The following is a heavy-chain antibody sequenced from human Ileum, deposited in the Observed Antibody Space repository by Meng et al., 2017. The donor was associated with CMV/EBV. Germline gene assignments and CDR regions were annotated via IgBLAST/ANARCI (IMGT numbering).Heavy chain of an antibody. CDR3: AKDAYSSGYYYWWFDP. J-gene: IGHJ5*02. CDR2: LSGSGGST. CDR1: GFTFSSYA. D-gene: IGHD3-22*01. Sequence: GESLKISCAASGFTFSSYAMSWVRQAPGKGLEWVSALSGSGGSTYYADSVKGRFTISRDNSKNTLYLQMSSLRAEDAAVYDCAKDAYSSGYYYWWFDPWGQGTLVTVSS. V-gene: IGHV3-23*01.